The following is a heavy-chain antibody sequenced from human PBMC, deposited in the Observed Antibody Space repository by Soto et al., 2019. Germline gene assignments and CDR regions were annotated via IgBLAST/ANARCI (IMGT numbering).Heavy chain of an antibody. J-gene: IGHJ6*02. CDR2: ISANNGNT. D-gene: IGHD2-2*01. V-gene: IGHV1-18*01. Sequence: ASVKGSCEASGYTVTNYGITWVRQAPGQGLQWMGWISANNGNTNYAQNLQGRVTMTTDTSTSTAYMELRSLRSDDTAVYYCSLGFCTSTDCYPHYQGMDVWGQGTTVTVSS. CDR3: SLGFCTSTDCYPHYQGMDV. CDR1: GYTVTNYG.